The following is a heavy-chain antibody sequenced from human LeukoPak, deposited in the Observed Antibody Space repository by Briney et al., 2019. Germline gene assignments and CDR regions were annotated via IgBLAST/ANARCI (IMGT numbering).Heavy chain of an antibody. CDR2: INHSGST. D-gene: IGHD6-13*01. V-gene: IGHV4-39*07. CDR1: GGSISSSSYY. CDR3: ARVIAAAGKGDRGDWFDP. J-gene: IGHJ5*02. Sequence: SETLSLTCTVSGGSISSSSYYWGWIRQPPGKGLEWIGEINHSGSTNYNPSLKSRVTISVDTSKNQFSLKLSSVTAADTAVYYCARVIAAAGKGDRGDWFDPWGQGTLVTVSS.